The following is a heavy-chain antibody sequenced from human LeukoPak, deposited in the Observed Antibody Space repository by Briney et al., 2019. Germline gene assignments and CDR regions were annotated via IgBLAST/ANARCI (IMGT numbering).Heavy chain of an antibody. CDR1: GGSISRYY. V-gene: IGHV4-4*07. J-gene: IGHJ6*02. Sequence: KPSETLSLTCTVSGGSISRYYWSWIRQPAGKGLEWIGRIYTSGSTNYNPSLKSRVTISVDTSKNQFSLKLSSVTAADTAVYYCARARGYSYGYGVYDYYYGMDVWGQGTTVTVSS. CDR2: IYTSGST. D-gene: IGHD5-18*01. CDR3: ARARGYSYGYGVYDYYYGMDV.